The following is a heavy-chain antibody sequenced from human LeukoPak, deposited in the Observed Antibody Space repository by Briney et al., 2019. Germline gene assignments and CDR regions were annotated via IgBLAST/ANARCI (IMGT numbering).Heavy chain of an antibody. CDR1: GYTFTGYY. D-gene: IGHD3-9*01. CDR2: INPNSGGT. CDR3: ARSARITIFHWFDP. V-gene: IGHV1-2*02. Sequence: ASVKVSCKASGYTFTGYYMHWVRQAPGQGLEWMGWINPNSGGTNYAQKFQGRVTMTRDTSISTAYMELSRLRSDDTAVYYCARSARITIFHWFDPWGQGTLVTVSS. J-gene: IGHJ5*02.